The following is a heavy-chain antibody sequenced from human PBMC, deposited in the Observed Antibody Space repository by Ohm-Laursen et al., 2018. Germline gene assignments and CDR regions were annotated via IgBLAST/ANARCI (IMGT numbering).Heavy chain of an antibody. CDR3: ARTLGYYDSSGLPAPHDY. D-gene: IGHD3-22*01. J-gene: IGHJ4*02. CDR2: IYPGDSDT. Sequence: ESLKISCKGSGYSFTSYWIGWVRQMPGKGLEWMGIIYPGDSDTRYSPSFQGQVTISADKSISTAYLQWSSLKASGTAMYYCARTLGYYDSSGLPAPHDYWGQGTLVTVSS. V-gene: IGHV5-51*01. CDR1: GYSFTSYW.